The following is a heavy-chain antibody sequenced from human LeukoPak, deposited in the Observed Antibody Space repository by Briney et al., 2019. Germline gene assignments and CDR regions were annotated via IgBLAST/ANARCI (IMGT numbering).Heavy chain of an antibody. V-gene: IGHV1-46*01. J-gene: IGHJ4*02. Sequence: GASVKVSCTASGYTFTSYYMHWVRQAPGQGLEWMGIINPSGGSTSYAQKFQGRVTMTRDTSTSTVYMELSSLRSEDTAVYYCARADYDSSGYPHLDYWGQGTLVTVSS. D-gene: IGHD3-22*01. CDR3: ARADYDSSGYPHLDY. CDR1: GYTFTSYY. CDR2: INPSGGST.